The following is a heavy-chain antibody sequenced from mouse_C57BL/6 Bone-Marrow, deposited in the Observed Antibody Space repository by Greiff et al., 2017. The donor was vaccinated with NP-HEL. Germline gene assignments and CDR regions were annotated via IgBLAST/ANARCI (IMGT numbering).Heavy chain of an antibody. V-gene: IGHV5-4*01. CDR1: GFTFSSYA. CDR3: ARDLGLDY. D-gene: IGHD4-1*01. CDR2: ISDGGSYT. J-gene: IGHJ2*01. Sequence: EVKLVESGGGLVKPGGSLKLSCAASGFTFSSYAMSWVRQTPEKRLEWVATISDGGSYTYYPDNVKGRFTIYRDNAKNNLYLQMSHLKSEDTAMYYCARDLGLDYWGQGTTLTVSS.